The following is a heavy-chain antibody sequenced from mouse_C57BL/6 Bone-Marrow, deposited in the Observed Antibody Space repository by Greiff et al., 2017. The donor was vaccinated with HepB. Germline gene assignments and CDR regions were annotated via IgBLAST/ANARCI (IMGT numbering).Heavy chain of an antibody. V-gene: IGHV6-3*01. CDR2: IRLKSDNYAT. Sequence: EVKLEESGGGLVQPGGSMKLSCVASGFTFSNYWMNWVRQSPEKGLEWVAQIRLKSDNYATHYAESVKGRFTISRDDSKSSVYLQMNNLRAEDTGIYYCTGEWLLQGGLTYWGQGTLVTVSA. D-gene: IGHD2-3*01. CDR3: TGEWLLQGGLTY. CDR1: GFTFSNYW. J-gene: IGHJ3*01.